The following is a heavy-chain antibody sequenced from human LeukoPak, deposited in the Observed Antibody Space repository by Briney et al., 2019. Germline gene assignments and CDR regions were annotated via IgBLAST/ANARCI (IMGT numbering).Heavy chain of an antibody. CDR2: ISTYNGNT. V-gene: IGHV1-18*01. Sequence: ASVKVSCKASGYTFNSYDISWVRQAPGQGLEWMAWISTYNGNTNYALKVQGRATMTTDTSTSTAYMELRSLRSDDAAVYYCARVLRYDFWSAYYFDYWGQGTLVTVSS. CDR3: ARVLRYDFWSAYYFDY. CDR1: GYTFNSYD. J-gene: IGHJ4*02. D-gene: IGHD3-3*01.